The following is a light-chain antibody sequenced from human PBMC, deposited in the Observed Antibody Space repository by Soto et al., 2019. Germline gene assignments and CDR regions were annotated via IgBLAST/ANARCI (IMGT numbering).Light chain of an antibody. CDR3: QQYNSWPLT. CDR2: DIS. V-gene: IGKV3D-15*01. Sequence: ETVMTQSPATLSVSPGERATLSCRASQSVSSNLAWYQQKPGQPPRLLIYDISTRATGIPTRFSGSGSGTEFTLTISSLQSEDFAVYYCQQYNSWPLTFGGGTKGAI. J-gene: IGKJ4*01. CDR1: QSVSSN.